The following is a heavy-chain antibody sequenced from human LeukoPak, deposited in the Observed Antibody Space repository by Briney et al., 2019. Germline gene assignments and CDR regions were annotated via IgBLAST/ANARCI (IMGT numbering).Heavy chain of an antibody. J-gene: IGHJ4*02. CDR3: ARMGLPARGLGH. CDR2: ISPYNGNT. Sequence: GASVKVSCKASGYTFTNYGLSWVRQAPGQGLEWMGWISPYNGNTNYAQKYQGRGTMTTDTSTSTAYMELRSLRSDDTAVYYCARMGLPARGLGHWGQGTLVTVSS. D-gene: IGHD5-12*01. CDR1: GYTFTNYG. V-gene: IGHV1-18*01.